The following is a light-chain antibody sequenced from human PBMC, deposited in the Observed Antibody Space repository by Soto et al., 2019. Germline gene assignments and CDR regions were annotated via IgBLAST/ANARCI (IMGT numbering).Light chain of an antibody. CDR3: HQYNDWPPA. CDR2: GPS. V-gene: IGKV3-15*01. Sequence: EIVITQSPSTLSVSPGERATLSCRASQSVGNNLAWYQQKPGQAPRLLIYGPSTRASGIPARFSGSGSGREFTLTISSLQSEDFAVYYCHQYNDWPPAFGQGTKVDIK. J-gene: IGKJ1*01. CDR1: QSVGNN.